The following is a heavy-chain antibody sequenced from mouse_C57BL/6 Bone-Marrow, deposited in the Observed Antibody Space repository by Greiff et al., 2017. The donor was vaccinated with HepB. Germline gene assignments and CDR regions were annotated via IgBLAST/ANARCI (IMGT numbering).Heavy chain of an antibody. CDR3: ARWLITTVGYAMDY. CDR1: GYTFTSYW. D-gene: IGHD1-1*01. Sequence: VQLQQPGAELVRPGTSVKLSCKASGYTFTSYWMHWVKQRPGQGLEWIGVIDPSDSYTNYNQKFKGKATLTVDTSSSTAYMQLSSLTSEDSAVYYCARWLITTVGYAMDYWGQGTSVTVSS. V-gene: IGHV1-59*01. J-gene: IGHJ4*01. CDR2: IDPSDSYT.